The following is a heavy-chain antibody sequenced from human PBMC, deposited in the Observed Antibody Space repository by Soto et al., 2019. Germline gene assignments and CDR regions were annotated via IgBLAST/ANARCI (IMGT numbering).Heavy chain of an antibody. CDR1: GASINHSDYY. V-gene: IGHV4-31*03. CDR2: IYYSGST. J-gene: IGHJ3*02. CDR3: AVVTGAFDI. Sequence: QVQLQESGPGLVKPSQTLSLTCSVSGASINHSDYYWSWIRQHPQRGLEWIAYIYYSGSTNYNPSLKSRITISVDSSKNQSSLKLMSMTAADSAVYYCAVVTGAFDIWGQGTRVAVSS. D-gene: IGHD2-21*02.